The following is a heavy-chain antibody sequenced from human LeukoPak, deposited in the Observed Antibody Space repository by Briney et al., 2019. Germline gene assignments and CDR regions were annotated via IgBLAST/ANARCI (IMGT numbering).Heavy chain of an antibody. Sequence: GGSLRLSCAASGFTFSSYAMHWVRQAPGKGLEWVAVISYDGSNKYYADSVKGRFTISRDNSKNTLYLQTNSLRAEDTAVYYCAREFYYWGQGTLVTVSS. J-gene: IGHJ4*02. CDR2: ISYDGSNK. CDR1: GFTFSSYA. V-gene: IGHV3-30*04. CDR3: AREFYY.